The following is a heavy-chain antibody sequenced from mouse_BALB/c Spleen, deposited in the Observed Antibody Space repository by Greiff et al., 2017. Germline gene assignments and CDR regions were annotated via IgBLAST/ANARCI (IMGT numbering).Heavy chain of an antibody. CDR3: TREEVSHYYGRSYVRYCDV. V-gene: IGHV1S81*02. CDR2: INPSNGGT. J-gene: IGHJ1*01. CDR1: GYTFTSYY. D-gene: IGHD1-1*01. Sequence: QVQLQQPGAELVKPGASVKLSCKASGYTFTSYYMYWVKQRPGQGLEWIGGINPSNGGTNFNEKFKSKATLTVDKSSSTAYMQLSSLTSEDSAVYYCTREEVSHYYGRSYVRYCDVWGAGTTVTVSS.